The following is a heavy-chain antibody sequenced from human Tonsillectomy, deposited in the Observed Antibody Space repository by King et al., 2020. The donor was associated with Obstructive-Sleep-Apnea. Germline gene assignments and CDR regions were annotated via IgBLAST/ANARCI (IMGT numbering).Heavy chain of an antibody. J-gene: IGHJ4*02. CDR2: VYYNGST. CDR1: GGSINRYY. V-gene: IGHV4-59*01. D-gene: IGHD4-11*01. Sequence: VQLQESGPGLMKPSETLSLACAVSGGSINRYYWNWIRQPPGKGLEWIGNVYYNGSTNDNPSLKSRVATSVDTAKNQFSLKLSSLTAADTAVYYCAGGNNSFDYWGQGTLVTVSS. CDR3: AGGNNSFDY.